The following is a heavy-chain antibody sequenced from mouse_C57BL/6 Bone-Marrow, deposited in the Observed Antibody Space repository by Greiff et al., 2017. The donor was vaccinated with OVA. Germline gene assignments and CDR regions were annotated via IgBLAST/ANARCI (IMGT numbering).Heavy chain of an antibody. CDR2: IDPSDSYT. Sequence: VRLQQPGAELVKPGASVKLSCKASGYTFTSYWMQWVKQRPGQGLEWIGEIDPSDSYTNYNQKFKGKATLTVDTSSSTAYMQLSSLTSEDSAVYYCAREGDYDYPFDYWGQGTTLTVSS. CDR3: AREGDYDYPFDY. CDR1: GYTFTSYW. J-gene: IGHJ2*01. D-gene: IGHD2-4*01. V-gene: IGHV1-50*01.